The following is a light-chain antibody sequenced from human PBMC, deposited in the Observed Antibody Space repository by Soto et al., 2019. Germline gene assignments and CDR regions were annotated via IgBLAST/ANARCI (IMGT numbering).Light chain of an antibody. CDR3: QQYNSYPLT. CDR1: QSISSW. CDR2: KAS. V-gene: IGKV1-5*03. Sequence: DIQMTQSPSTLSASVGDRVTITCRASQSISSWLAWYQQKPGKATKLLIYKASNLESGVPSRFSGSGSGTEFTLTISSLQPDDFATYYCQQYNSYPLTFGGGTKVEIK. J-gene: IGKJ4*01.